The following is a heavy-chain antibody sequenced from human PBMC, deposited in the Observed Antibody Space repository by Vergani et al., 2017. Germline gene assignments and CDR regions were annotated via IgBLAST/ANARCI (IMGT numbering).Heavy chain of an antibody. CDR2: TSWNSGSI. CDR3: AKDSHGYTTYYFDY. J-gene: IGHJ4*02. V-gene: IGHV3-9*01. CDR1: GFTFDDYA. Sequence: EVQLVESGGGLVQPGRSLRLSCAASGFTFDDYAMHWVRQAPGKGLEWVSGTSWNSGSIGYADSVKGRFTISRDNAKNSLYLQMNSLRAEDTALYYCAKDSHGYTTYYFDYWGQGTLVTVSS. D-gene: IGHD5-24*01.